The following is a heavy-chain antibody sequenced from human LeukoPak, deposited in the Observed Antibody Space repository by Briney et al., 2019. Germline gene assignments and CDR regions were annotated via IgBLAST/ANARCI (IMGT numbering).Heavy chain of an antibody. CDR3: ARRKGRGYSYGPGAFDI. J-gene: IGHJ3*02. D-gene: IGHD5-18*01. V-gene: IGHV4-59*08. Sequence: SETLSLTCTVSGGSTSSYYWSWIRQHPGKGLEWIGYIYYSGSTNYNPSLKSRVTISVDTSKNQFSLKLSSVTAADTAVYYCARRKGRGYSYGPGAFDIWGQGTMVTVSS. CDR2: IYYSGST. CDR1: GGSTSSYY.